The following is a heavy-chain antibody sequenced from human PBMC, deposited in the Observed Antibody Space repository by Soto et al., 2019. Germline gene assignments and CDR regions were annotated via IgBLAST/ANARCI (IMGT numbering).Heavy chain of an antibody. J-gene: IGHJ3*02. D-gene: IGHD2-21*02. CDR2: ISYDGSNK. CDR3: AKDLMSAYCGGDCYWGAAFDI. CDR1: GFTFSSYG. Sequence: PRGSLRLSCAASGFTFSSYGMHWFRQAPGKGLEWVAVISYDGSNKYYADSVKGRFTISRDNSKNTLYLQMNSLRAEDTAVYYCAKDLMSAYCGGDCYWGAAFDIWGQGTMVTVSS. V-gene: IGHV3-30*18.